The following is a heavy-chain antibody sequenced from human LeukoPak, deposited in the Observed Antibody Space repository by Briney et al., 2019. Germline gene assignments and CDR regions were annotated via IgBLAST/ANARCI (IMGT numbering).Heavy chain of an antibody. CDR1: GFTFGEYP. J-gene: IGHJ5*02. V-gene: IGHV3-49*04. Sequence: GGSLRLSCTTSGFTFGEYPMGWVRQAPGKGLEWVGFIRSKAYGGTTEYAASVIGRFTISRDGSKSIAYLQMNSLTTEDTAVYYCTRCRYCSGGSRPNWFDPWGQGTLVTVSS. CDR2: IRSKAYGGTT. D-gene: IGHD2-15*01. CDR3: TRCRYCSGGSRPNWFDP.